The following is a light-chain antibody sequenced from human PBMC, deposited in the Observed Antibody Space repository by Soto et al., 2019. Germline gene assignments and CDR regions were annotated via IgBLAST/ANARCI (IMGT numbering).Light chain of an antibody. J-gene: IGKJ1*01. CDR3: LQYKKCPPWT. CDR1: QSVSSS. V-gene: IGKV3-15*01. Sequence: EIVMTQSPATLSVSPGERVTLSCWASQSVSSSLAWYQQRRGQAPRLLIYGASSRATGIPARFSGSGSGTEFTLTNSSLQSEDFAVYYCLQYKKCPPWTCGQGTNVEIK. CDR2: GAS.